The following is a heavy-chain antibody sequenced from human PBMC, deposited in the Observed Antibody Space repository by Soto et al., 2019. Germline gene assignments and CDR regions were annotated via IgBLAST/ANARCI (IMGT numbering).Heavy chain of an antibody. CDR3: ARRTYYYYMDV. CDR1: GVSISSGDYY. J-gene: IGHJ6*03. V-gene: IGHV4-61*08. Sequence: PSETLSLTCTVSGVSISSGDYYWSWIRQPPGKGLEWIGYIYYSGSAYYNPSLKGRVTILVDTSKNQVSLNLTSVTAADTATYYCARRTYYYYMDVWGKGTTVTVSS. CDR2: IYYSGSA.